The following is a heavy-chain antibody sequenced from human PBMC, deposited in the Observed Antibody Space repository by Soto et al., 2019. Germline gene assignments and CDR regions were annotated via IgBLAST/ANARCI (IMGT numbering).Heavy chain of an antibody. V-gene: IGHV1-2*02. CDR2: INPNSGGT. CDR3: ARETSRFLEWLKKNWFDP. CDR1: GYTFTGYY. Sequence: EASVKVSCKASGYTFTGYYMHWVRQAPGQGLEWMGWINPNSGGTNYAQKFQGRVTMTRDTSISTAYMELSRLRSDDTAVYYCARETSRFLEWLKKNWFDPWGQGTLVTVSS. J-gene: IGHJ5*02. D-gene: IGHD3-3*01.